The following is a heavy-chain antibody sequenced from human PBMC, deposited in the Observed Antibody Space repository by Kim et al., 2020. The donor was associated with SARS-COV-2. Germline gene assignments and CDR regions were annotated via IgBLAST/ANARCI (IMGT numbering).Heavy chain of an antibody. J-gene: IGHJ4*02. Sequence: SETLSLTCTVSGGSISSSSYYWGWIRQPPGKGLEWIGSIYYSGSTYYNPSLKSRGTISVDTSKNQFSLKLSSVTAADTAVYYCARHSRIVVVPAAILAWGQGTLVPVPS. CDR2: IYYSGST. CDR1: GGSISSSSYY. CDR3: ARHSRIVVVPAAILA. V-gene: IGHV4-39*01. D-gene: IGHD2-2*01.